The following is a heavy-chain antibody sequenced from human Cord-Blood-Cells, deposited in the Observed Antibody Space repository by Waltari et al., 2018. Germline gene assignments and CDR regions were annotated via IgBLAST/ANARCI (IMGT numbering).Heavy chain of an antibody. Sequence: QLQLQESGPGLVKPSETLSLTCTVSGGSISSRSYYWGWIRQPPGKGLEWIGSIYLSGITYYNPSLKSRVTISVDTSKNQFSLKLSSVTAADTAVYYCARGAVAGTVFDYWGQGTLVTVSS. CDR2: IYLSGIT. V-gene: IGHV4-39*01. CDR1: GGSISSRSYY. J-gene: IGHJ4*02. D-gene: IGHD6-19*01. CDR3: ARGAVAGTVFDY.